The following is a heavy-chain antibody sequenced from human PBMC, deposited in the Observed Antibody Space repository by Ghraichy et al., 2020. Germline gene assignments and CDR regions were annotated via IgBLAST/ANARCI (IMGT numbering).Heavy chain of an antibody. J-gene: IGHJ4*02. D-gene: IGHD2-21*01. CDR1: GGSVSSYY. Sequence: SETLSLTCTVSGGSVSSYYWTWIRQPPGRGLEWIGYIYHSGTTNYNSSLKSQVTISIDTSNNQFSLRLRSVSAADTAVYYCARGVYCGGNCHHYDSWGQGTLVTVSS. CDR2: IYHSGTT. CDR3: ARGVYCGGNCHHYDS. V-gene: IGHV4-59*02.